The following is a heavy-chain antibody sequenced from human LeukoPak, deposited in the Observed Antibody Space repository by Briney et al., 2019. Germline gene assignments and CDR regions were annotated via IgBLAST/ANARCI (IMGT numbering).Heavy chain of an antibody. CDR2: ISSSCSTI. CDR1: GFTFSDYY. D-gene: IGHD6-13*01. J-gene: IGHJ5*02. CDR3: ARTIRIAAAGTSWFDP. V-gene: IGHV3-11*01. Sequence: GGSLRLSCAASGFTFSDYYMSWIRQAPGKGLEWVSYISSSCSTIYYADSVKGRFTISRDNAKNSLYLQMNSLRAEDTAVYYCARTIRIAAAGTSWFDPWGQGTLVTVSS.